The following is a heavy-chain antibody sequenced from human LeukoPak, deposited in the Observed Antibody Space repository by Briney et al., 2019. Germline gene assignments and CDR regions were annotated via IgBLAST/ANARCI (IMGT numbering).Heavy chain of an antibody. D-gene: IGHD3-3*01. J-gene: IGHJ5*02. Sequence: GASVKVSCKASGYTFTSYDINWVRQATGQGLEWMGWMNPNSGNTGYAQKFQGRVTITRNTSISTAYMELSSLRSEDTAVYYCARDRYYDFWSGYGSPWGQGTLVTVSS. CDR2: MNPNSGNT. V-gene: IGHV1-8*03. CDR1: GYTFTSYD. CDR3: ARDRYYDFWSGYGSP.